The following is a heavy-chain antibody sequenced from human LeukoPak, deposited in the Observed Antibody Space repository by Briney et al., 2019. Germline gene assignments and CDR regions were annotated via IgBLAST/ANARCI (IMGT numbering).Heavy chain of an antibody. CDR3: ARGPSGYHNT. CDR2: ISSSSSTI. CDR1: GFTFSSYG. J-gene: IGHJ4*02. Sequence: GGSLRLSCAASGFTFSSYGMTWVRQAPGKGLEWVSYISSSSSTIYYADSVKGRFTISRDNSKNTLYLQMNSLRAEDTAVYYCARGPSGYHNTGGQGTLVTVSS. D-gene: IGHD5-12*01. V-gene: IGHV3-48*01.